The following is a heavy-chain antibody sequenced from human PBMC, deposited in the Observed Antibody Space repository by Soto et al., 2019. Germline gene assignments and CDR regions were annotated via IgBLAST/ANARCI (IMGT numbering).Heavy chain of an antibody. Sequence: GASVKVSCKASGYTFTSYGISWVRQAPGQGLEWMGWISAYNGNTNYAQKLQGRVTMTTDTSTSTAYMELRSLRSDDTAVYYCAGVLGMNDYGDYGGYGFVVWGKGKMVTVPS. J-gene: IGHJ3*01. D-gene: IGHD4-17*01. CDR2: ISAYNGNT. V-gene: IGHV1-18*01. CDR1: GYTFTSYG. CDR3: AGVLGMNDYGDYGGYGFVV.